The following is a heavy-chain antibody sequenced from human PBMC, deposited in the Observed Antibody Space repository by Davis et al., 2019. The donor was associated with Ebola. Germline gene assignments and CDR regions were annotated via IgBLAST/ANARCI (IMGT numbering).Heavy chain of an antibody. Sequence: GESLKTPCAASGFTLSSYSMNWVRQAPGKGLEWVSSISSSSSYIYYADSVKGRFTISRDNSKNALYLQMNSLRAEDTAVYYCATTSYYYWYFDLWGRGTLVTVSS. J-gene: IGHJ2*01. CDR3: ATTSYYYWYFDL. CDR1: GFTLSSYS. V-gene: IGHV3-21*04. CDR2: ISSSSSYI. D-gene: IGHD3-10*01.